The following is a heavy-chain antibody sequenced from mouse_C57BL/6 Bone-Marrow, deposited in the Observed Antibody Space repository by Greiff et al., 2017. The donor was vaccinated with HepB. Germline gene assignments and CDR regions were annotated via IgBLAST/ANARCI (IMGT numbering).Heavy chain of an antibody. Sequence: QVQLQQPGAELVKPGASVKLSCKASGYTFTSYWMHWVKQRPGQGLEWIGMIHPNSGSTNYNEKFKSKATLTVDKSSSTAYMQLSSLTSEDSSVYYCARWGYGSSFYWYFDVWGTGTTVTVSS. J-gene: IGHJ1*03. D-gene: IGHD1-1*01. CDR1: GYTFTSYW. CDR2: IHPNSGST. CDR3: ARWGYGSSFYWYFDV. V-gene: IGHV1-64*01.